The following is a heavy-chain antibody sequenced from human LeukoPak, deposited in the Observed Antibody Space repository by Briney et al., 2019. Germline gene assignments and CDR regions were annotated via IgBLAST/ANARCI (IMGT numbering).Heavy chain of an antibody. J-gene: IGHJ4*02. CDR2: ISVSGGST. CDR1: GFTFNNYG. D-gene: IGHD5-18*01. CDR3: AKDLSDPVMVIDS. V-gene: IGHV3-23*01. Sequence: PGGSLRLSCAASGFTFNNYGMSWVRQAPGKGLEWVSTISVSGGSTYYADSVKGRFTISRDNSKNTLYLQMNSLRAEDTAVYYCAKDLSDPVMVIDSWGQGTLVTVSS.